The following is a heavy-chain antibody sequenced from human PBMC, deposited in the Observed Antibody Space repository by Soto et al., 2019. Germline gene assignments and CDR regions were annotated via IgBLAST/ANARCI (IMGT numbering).Heavy chain of an antibody. CDR3: AKDLGGILEWLMVDY. D-gene: IGHD3-3*01. CDR2: ISGSGGST. Sequence: GGSLRLSCAASGFTFSSYAMSWVRQAPGKGLEWVSAISGSGGSTYYADSVKGRFTISRDNSKNTLYLQMNSLRAEDTAVYYCAKDLGGILEWLMVDYWGQGTLVTVSS. J-gene: IGHJ4*02. V-gene: IGHV3-23*01. CDR1: GFTFSSYA.